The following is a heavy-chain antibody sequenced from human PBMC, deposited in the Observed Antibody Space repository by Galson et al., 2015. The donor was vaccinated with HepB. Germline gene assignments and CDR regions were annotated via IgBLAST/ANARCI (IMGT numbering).Heavy chain of an antibody. D-gene: IGHD6-6*01. CDR2: INPSGGST. J-gene: IGHJ4*02. Sequence: QSGAEVKKPGASVKVSCKASGYTFTSYYMHWVRQAPGQGLEWMGIINPSGGSTGYAQKFQGRVTMTRDTSTSTVYMELSSLRSEDTAVYYCARDLRALDPSSSPDYWGQGTLVTVSS. CDR1: GYTFTSYY. V-gene: IGHV1-46*01. CDR3: ARDLRALDPSSSPDY.